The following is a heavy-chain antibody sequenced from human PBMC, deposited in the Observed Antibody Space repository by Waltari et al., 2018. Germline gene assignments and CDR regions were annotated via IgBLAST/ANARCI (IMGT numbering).Heavy chain of an antibody. D-gene: IGHD3-16*02. CDR1: GGSIRTSRYY. CDR3: GRYSTYPDVCLDP. CDR2: VYYSGAA. J-gene: IGHJ5*02. Sequence: QLQLQESGPGLVKPSETLSLTCTVFGGSIRTSRYYWGWIRQPPGKGLEWIGSVYYSGAAYYSPSLKSRVTILVDTSKNQFSLTLSSVTVADTAVYYCGRYSTYPDVCLDPWGQGTLVTVSP. V-gene: IGHV4-39*07.